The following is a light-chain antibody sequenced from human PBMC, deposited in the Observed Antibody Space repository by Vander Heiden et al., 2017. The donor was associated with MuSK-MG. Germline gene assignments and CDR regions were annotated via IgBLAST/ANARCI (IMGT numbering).Light chain of an antibody. CDR1: QSVSNNY. CDR2: DAS. V-gene: IGKV3-20*01. J-gene: IGKJ1*01. CDR3: QQDGSSPRT. Sequence: VLTQSPGTLSLSPGERATLSCTASQSVSNNYLAWYQQRPGQAPRLLIYDASRRATGIPDRFSGSGSGTDFTLTISRLEAEDFAVYYCQQDGSSPRTFGQGTKVEIK.